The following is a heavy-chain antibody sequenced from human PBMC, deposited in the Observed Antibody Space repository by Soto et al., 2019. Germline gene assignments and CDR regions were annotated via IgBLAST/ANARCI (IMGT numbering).Heavy chain of an antibody. CDR2: ISGSGGST. CDR3: AKPGGIAAAGNGTRNWFDP. D-gene: IGHD6-13*01. Sequence: AGGALRLSCAASGFTFCSYAMSWVRPAPGKGVGWVSAISGSGGSTYYADSVKGRFTISRDNSKNTLYLQMNSLRAEDTAVYYCAKPGGIAAAGNGTRNWFDPWGQGTLVTVSS. J-gene: IGHJ5*02. V-gene: IGHV3-23*01. CDR1: GFTFCSYA.